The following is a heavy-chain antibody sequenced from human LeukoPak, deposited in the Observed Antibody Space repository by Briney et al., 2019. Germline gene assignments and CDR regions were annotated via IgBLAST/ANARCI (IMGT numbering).Heavy chain of an antibody. CDR3: TNSRGYNYGHGTEGFGN. CDR1: GFSFSSSGMYYG. CDR2: ISYDGSDK. Sequence: GKSLRLSCVASGFSFSSSGMYYGMHWVRQAPGKGLEWVAVISYDGSDKYYADSVAGRFTISRDISQNTLYLQMNSLRPDDTAVYYCTNSRGYNYGHGTEGFGNWGQGTLVTVSS. J-gene: IGHJ4*02. V-gene: IGHV3-30*18. D-gene: IGHD5-18*01.